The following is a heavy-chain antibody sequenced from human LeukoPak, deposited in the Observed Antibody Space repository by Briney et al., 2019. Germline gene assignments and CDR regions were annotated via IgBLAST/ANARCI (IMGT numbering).Heavy chain of an antibody. CDR3: AREGLGYCTGGSCYAFDS. V-gene: IGHV1-18*01. J-gene: IGHJ4*02. CDR1: GYTFTSYG. D-gene: IGHD2-15*01. Sequence: GASVKVSCKASGYTFTSYGISWVRQAPGQGLEWMGWISTYNGNTRHAQMVQGRVTMTTDTSTSTAYMELRRLRSDDTAVYYCAREGLGYCTGGSCYAFDSWGQGTLVTVSS. CDR2: ISTYNGNT.